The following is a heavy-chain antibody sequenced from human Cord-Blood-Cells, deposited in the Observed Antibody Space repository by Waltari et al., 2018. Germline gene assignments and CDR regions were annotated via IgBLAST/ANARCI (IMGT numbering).Heavy chain of an antibody. CDR3: ARVRDSGSYYYLYYFDY. V-gene: IGHV4-34*01. CDR2: INHSGST. CDR1: GGSFSGYY. D-gene: IGHD1-26*01. Sequence: QVQLQQWGAGLLTPSETLSLTCAVYGGSFSGYYWSWIRQPPGKGLEWIGEINHSGSTNYNPSLKSRVTISVDTSKNQFSLKLSSVTAADTAVYYCARVRDSGSYYYLYYFDYWGQGTLVTVSS. J-gene: IGHJ4*02.